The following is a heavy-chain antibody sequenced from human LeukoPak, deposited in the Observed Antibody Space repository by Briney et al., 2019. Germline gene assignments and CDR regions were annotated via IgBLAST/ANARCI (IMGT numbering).Heavy chain of an antibody. Sequence: SETLSLTCSASGGSISYYYWSWIRQFPGKGLEWIGYISDGESPDYNPSLQSRVTIYVDSSKNQFFLNLTSVTAADTAVYYCAQDRFSFVHWGQGTLVTVSS. CDR2: ISDGESP. CDR3: AQDRFSFVH. J-gene: IGHJ1*01. V-gene: IGHV4-59*01. D-gene: IGHD2-2*01. CDR1: GGSISYYY.